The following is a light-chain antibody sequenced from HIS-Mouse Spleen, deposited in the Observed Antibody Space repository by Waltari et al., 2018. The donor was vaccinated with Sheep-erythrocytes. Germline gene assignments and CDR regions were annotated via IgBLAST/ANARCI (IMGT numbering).Light chain of an antibody. V-gene: IGKV3-11*01. Sequence: TQPPSASGSPGQSVTISCTGTSSDVGGYNYVSWYQQKPGQAPRLLIYDASNRATGIPARFSGSGSGTDFTLTISSLEPEDFAVYYCQQRSNWPGITFGQGTRLEIK. J-gene: IGKJ5*01. CDR1: DVGGYNY. CDR2: DAS. CDR3: QQRSNWPGIT.